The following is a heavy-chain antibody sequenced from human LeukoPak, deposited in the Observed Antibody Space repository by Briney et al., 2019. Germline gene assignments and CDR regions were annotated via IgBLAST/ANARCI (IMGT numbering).Heavy chain of an antibody. CDR1: GYTFTTYG. CDR3: ARDRSSGWSFDF. D-gene: IGHD6-19*01. Sequence: ASVKVSCKTSGYTFTTYGITWVRQAPGQGLEWMGWISGYNGDTYYAQNFQGRVTMTRDISTTTAYMELRSLRSDDAAVYYCARDRSSGWSFDFWGQGTLVTVSS. J-gene: IGHJ5*01. CDR2: ISGYNGDT. V-gene: IGHV1-18*01.